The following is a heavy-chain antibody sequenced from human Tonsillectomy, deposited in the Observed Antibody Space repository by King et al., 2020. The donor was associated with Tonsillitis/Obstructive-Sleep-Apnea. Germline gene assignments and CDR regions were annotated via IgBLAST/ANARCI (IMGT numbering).Heavy chain of an antibody. CDR2: IWYDGTNK. J-gene: IGHJ4*02. V-gene: IGHV3-33*01. CDR3: AVIRGDYFDY. Sequence: ESGGRVVQPGRTLRLSCAASGFAFSSYGLHWVRQAPGKGLEWVAVIWYDGTNKKYVDSVKGRFSISRDNSKNTVYLQMNCLRAEDTAMYYCAVIRGDYFDYWGQGTLVTVSS. D-gene: IGHD2-21*01. CDR1: GFAFSSYG.